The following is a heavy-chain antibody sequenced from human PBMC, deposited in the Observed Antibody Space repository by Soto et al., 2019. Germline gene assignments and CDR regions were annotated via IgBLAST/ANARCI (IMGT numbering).Heavy chain of an antibody. J-gene: IGHJ3*02. D-gene: IGHD2-8*02. V-gene: IGHV6-1*01. CDR2: TYHGSKWST. Sequence: SETLSLTCTVSGGSISSYYWSWIRQPPGKGLEWLGRTYHGSKWSTDYAVTVKSRISVNTDTSRNQFSLQLSSVTPEDTGVYYCARGWLRTGFDTWGQGTMVTVSS. CDR3: ARGWLRTGFDT. CDR1: GGSISSYY.